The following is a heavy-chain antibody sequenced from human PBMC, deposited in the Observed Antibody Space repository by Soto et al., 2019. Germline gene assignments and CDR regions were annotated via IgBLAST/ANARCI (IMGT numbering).Heavy chain of an antibody. CDR2: MNPNSGHA. J-gene: IGHJ4*02. Sequence: SLKVSCNASGYTFTSFDINWVRHATVQGLEWMGWMNPNSGHAGYAQKFQGRVTMTRDTSISTAYMELSSLRYEDTAVYYCTRGRNSGDGYNGGGYWGQGTLVTVSS. CDR1: GYTFTSFD. CDR3: TRGRNSGDGYNGGGY. D-gene: IGHD1-1*01. V-gene: IGHV1-8*01.